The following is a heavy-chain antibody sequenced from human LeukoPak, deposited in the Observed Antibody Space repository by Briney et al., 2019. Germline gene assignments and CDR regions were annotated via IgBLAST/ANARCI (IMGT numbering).Heavy chain of an antibody. CDR3: ARERGYDYFDY. CDR2: ISSSSSTI. Sequence: GGSLRLSCAASGFTFSSYSMNWVRQAPGKGLEWVSYISSSSSTIYYADSVKGRFTISRDNAKNSLYLQMNSLRAEDTAVYYCARERGYDYFDYWGQGTLVTVSS. J-gene: IGHJ4*02. V-gene: IGHV3-48*01. D-gene: IGHD5-12*01. CDR1: GFTFSSYS.